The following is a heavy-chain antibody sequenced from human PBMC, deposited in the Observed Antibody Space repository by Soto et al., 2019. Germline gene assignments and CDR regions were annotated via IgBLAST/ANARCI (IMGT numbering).Heavy chain of an antibody. Sequence: GGSLRFSCAASGFTFSSYSMNWVRQAPGKGLEWVSSISSSSSYIYYADSVKGRFTISRDNAKNSLYLQMNSLRAEDTAVYYCARDMAPNWFDPWGQGTLVTVSS. CDR2: ISSSSSYI. CDR3: ARDMAPNWFDP. CDR1: GFTFSSYS. D-gene: IGHD3-10*01. V-gene: IGHV3-21*01. J-gene: IGHJ5*02.